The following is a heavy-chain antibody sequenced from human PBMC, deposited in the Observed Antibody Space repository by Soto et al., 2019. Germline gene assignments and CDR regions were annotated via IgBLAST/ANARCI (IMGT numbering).Heavy chain of an antibody. Sequence: GGSLRLSCAASGFTFSSYGMHWVRQAPGKGLEWVAVIWYDGSNKYYADSVKGRFTISRDNSKNTLYLQMNSLRAEDTAVYYCARDRERWLRYFDYWGQGTLVTVSS. CDR3: ARDRERWLRYFDY. J-gene: IGHJ4*02. D-gene: IGHD5-12*01. CDR2: IWYDGSNK. V-gene: IGHV3-33*01. CDR1: GFTFSSYG.